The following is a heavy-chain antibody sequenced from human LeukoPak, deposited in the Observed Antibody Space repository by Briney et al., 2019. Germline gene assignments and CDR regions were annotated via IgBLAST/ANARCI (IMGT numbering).Heavy chain of an antibody. D-gene: IGHD3-22*01. CDR3: ARDLGPDYYDSSGFSGG. CDR1: GFTFSVYY. Sequence: GGSLRLSCAASGFTFSVYYMSWIRQAPGKGLEWVSYISSSGSTIYYADSVKGRFTISRDNAKNSLYLQMNSLRAEDTAVYYCARDLGPDYYDSSGFSGGGGQGTLVTVSS. CDR2: ISSSGSTI. J-gene: IGHJ4*02. V-gene: IGHV3-11*04.